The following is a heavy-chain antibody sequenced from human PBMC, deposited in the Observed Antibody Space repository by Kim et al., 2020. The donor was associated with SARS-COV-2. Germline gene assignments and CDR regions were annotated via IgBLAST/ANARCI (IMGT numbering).Heavy chain of an antibody. CDR3: ARVGGSGAFYAFPPAFDI. CDR2: IRGDGIDT. V-gene: IGHV3-74*03. D-gene: IGHD3-10*01. Sequence: GGSLRLSCGASGFSFSVYWMHWIRQAPGKGLEWVSRIRGDGIDTTYACSVQGRFTISRDNGKNTLYLHMSSLRVEDTAVYYCARVGGSGAFYAFPPAFDIWGQGTLVTVSS. J-gene: IGHJ3*02. CDR1: GFSFSVYW.